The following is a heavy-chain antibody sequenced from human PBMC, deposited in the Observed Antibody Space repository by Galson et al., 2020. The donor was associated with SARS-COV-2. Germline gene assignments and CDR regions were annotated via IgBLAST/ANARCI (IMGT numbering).Heavy chain of an antibody. Sequence: GESLKISCAASGFTFSSYGMHWVRQAPGKGLEWVAVISYDGSNKYYADSVKGRFTISRDNSKNTLYLQMNSLRAEDTAVYYCAKVKYSSSLDYYYHRGMDVWGQGTTVTVSS. CDR3: AKVKYSSSLDYYYHRGMDV. CDR2: ISYDGSNK. V-gene: IGHV3-30*18. CDR1: GFTFSSYG. D-gene: IGHD6-6*01. J-gene: IGHJ6*02.